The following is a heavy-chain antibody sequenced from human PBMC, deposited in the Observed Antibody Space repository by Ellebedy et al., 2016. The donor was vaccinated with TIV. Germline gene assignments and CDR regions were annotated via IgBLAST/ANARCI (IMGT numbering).Heavy chain of an antibody. Sequence: ASVKVSCKTSGYTFTGYFIQWVRQAPGQGLEWMGILNPSGGSTSNTQKFQGRLTMTRDTSTRTVYMELSSLRSEDAAMYYCARLSDRGEHWGQGTLVTVSS. CDR1: GYTFTGYF. CDR3: ARLSDRGEH. V-gene: IGHV1-46*01. D-gene: IGHD1-14*01. J-gene: IGHJ1*01. CDR2: LNPSGGST.